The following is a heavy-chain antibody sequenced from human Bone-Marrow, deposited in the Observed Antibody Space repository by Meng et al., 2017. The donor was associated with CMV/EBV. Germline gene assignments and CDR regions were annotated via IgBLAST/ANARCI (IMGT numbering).Heavy chain of an antibody. J-gene: IGHJ4*02. D-gene: IGHD3-3*01. CDR2: INAYNGNT. V-gene: IGHV1-18*01. CDR3: ARDDQQVAHYDFWSGYSSGGVDY. Sequence: ASVKVSCKASGYTFTSYGISWVRQAPGQGLECMGWINAYNGNTNYAQKLQGRVTMTTDTSTSTAYMELRSLRSDDTAVYYCARDDQQVAHYDFWSGYSSGGVDYWGQGTLVTVSS. CDR1: GYTFTSYG.